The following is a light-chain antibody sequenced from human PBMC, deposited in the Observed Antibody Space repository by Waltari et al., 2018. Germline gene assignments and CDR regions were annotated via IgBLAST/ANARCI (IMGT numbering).Light chain of an antibody. J-gene: IGKJ2*01. CDR3: LQYYSRPYT. CDR2: WAS. V-gene: IGKV4-1*01. Sequence: DIVMTQSPDSLAVSLGERATINCKSSQSVLYSSNNKNYLAWYRQKPGQPPKLLIYWASTRESGVPDRFSGSGSGTDFTLTISSLQAEDVAVYFCLQYYSRPYTFGQGTKLDIK. CDR1: QSVLYSSNNKNY.